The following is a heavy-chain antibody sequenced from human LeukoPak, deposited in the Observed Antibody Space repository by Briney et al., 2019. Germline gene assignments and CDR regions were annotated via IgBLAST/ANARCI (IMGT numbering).Heavy chain of an antibody. Sequence: SSETLSPTXTVSGGSISSSSYYWGWIRQPPGKGLEWIGSIYYSGSTYYSPSLKSRVTISVDTSKNQFSLKLSSVTAADTAVYYCARSNSRGYGGAVDYWGQGTLVTVSS. CDR1: GGSISSSSYY. D-gene: IGHD4-23*01. V-gene: IGHV4-39*01. J-gene: IGHJ4*02. CDR3: ARSNSRGYGGAVDY. CDR2: IYYSGST.